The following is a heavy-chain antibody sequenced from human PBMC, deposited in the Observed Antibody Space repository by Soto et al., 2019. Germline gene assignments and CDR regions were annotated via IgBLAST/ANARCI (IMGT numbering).Heavy chain of an antibody. J-gene: IGHJ5*02. Sequence: QLPLQAAGPGLVTTSQALSLTCTVSGASISVHSYYWTWIRQPPGKGLEWIGSSYYSGATYFNPSLKRRATIAFDTAKNQFSLRLPSVTAADTAIYYCTRRYNWNDNYFDPLGPGALVTVSS. CDR1: GASISVHSYY. V-gene: IGHV4-39*01. D-gene: IGHD1-20*01. CDR2: SYYSGAT. CDR3: TRRYNWNDNYFDP.